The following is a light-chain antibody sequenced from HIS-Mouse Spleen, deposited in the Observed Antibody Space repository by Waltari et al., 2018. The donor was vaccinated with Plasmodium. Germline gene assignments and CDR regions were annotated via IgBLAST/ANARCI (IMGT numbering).Light chain of an antibody. J-gene: IGKJ2*01. CDR3: QQDYNLPYT. CDR2: GAS. CDR1: QSVSSSY. Sequence: EIVLTQSPATLSLSPGESTTLSCRASQSVSSSYLSWYPQKPGQAPRLLIYGASTRATGIPARFSGSGSGTDFTLTISSLQPEDFAVYYCQQDYNLPYTFGQGTKLEIK. V-gene: IGKV3D-7*01.